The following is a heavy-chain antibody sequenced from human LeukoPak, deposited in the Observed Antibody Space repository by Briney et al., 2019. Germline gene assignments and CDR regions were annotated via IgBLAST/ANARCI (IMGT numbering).Heavy chain of an antibody. Sequence: GGSLRLSCAASGFTFSSYSMNWVRQAPGKGLVWVSSISSSSTYIYYADSVKGRFTISRDNAKNSLYLQMNSLRAEDTAVYYCARDLLSGFGEFPDYWGQGTLVTVSS. D-gene: IGHD3-10*01. J-gene: IGHJ4*02. V-gene: IGHV3-21*01. CDR3: ARDLLSGFGEFPDY. CDR2: ISSSSTYI. CDR1: GFTFSSYS.